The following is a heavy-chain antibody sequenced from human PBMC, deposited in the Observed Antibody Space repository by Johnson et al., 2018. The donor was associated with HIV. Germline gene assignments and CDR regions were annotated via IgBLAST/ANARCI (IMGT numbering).Heavy chain of an antibody. D-gene: IGHD6-6*01. V-gene: IGHV3-30*02. CDR2: IKQDGSEK. J-gene: IGHJ3*02. CDR3: AKALEGASSDHSPHDAFDI. CDR1: GFIFSSYG. Sequence: VQLVESGGGVVQPGASLRLSCASSGFIFSSYGMHWVRQAPGKGLEWVANIKQDGSEKYYADSVKGRLTIPRDNSKNTLYLQMNSLRAEDTALYYCAKALEGASSDHSPHDAFDIWGQGTMVTVSS.